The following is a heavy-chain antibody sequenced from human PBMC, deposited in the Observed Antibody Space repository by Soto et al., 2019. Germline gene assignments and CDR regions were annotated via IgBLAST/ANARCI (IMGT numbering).Heavy chain of an antibody. J-gene: IGHJ5*02. D-gene: IGHD6-25*01. Sequence: PSETLSLTCTVSGGSISGYYWSWIRQPPGKGLEWIGYMHNTGSTVYNPSFKSRVTISVDTSKNQFSLKLNSVTAADTAVYYCARPHGGSSGWDNWFDPWGQGTLVTVSS. V-gene: IGHV4-59*01. CDR3: ARPHGGSSGWDNWFDP. CDR2: MHNTGST. CDR1: GGSISGYY.